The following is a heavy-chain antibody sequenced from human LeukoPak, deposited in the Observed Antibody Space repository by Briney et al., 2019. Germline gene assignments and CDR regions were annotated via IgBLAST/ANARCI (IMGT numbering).Heavy chain of an antibody. V-gene: IGHV1-69*13. CDR1: GGTFSSYA. J-gene: IGHJ5*02. Sequence: ASVKVSCKASGGTFSSYAISWVRQAPGQGLEWMGGIIPIFGTANYAQKFQGRVTITADESTSTAYMELSSLRSEDTAVYYCARAGGIAAAGNWFDPWGQGTLVTVSS. CDR2: IIPIFGTA. CDR3: ARAGGIAAAGNWFDP. D-gene: IGHD6-13*01.